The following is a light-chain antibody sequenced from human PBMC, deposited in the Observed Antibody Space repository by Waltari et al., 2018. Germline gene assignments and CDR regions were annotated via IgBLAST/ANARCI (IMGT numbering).Light chain of an antibody. CDR1: QSISSW. CDR3: QQYNSYSWT. V-gene: IGKV1-5*03. Sequence: DIQMTQSPSTLSASVGDRVTITCRASQSISSWLAWYQQKPGKAPKLLIYKASTLESGVPSRFSGSESDTEFTLTISSLQPDDFATYYCQQYNSYSWTFGQGTKVAIK. J-gene: IGKJ1*01. CDR2: KAS.